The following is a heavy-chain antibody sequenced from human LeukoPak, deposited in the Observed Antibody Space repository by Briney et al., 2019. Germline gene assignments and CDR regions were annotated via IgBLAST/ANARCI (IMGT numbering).Heavy chain of an antibody. CDR3: ARATWIQLWLSAFDI. CDR1: GCTFTNYA. V-gene: IGHV1-3*01. Sequence: GASVKVSCKASGCTFTNYAMHWVRQAPGQRLEWMGWINAGNGNTKYSQKFQGRVTITTDESTSTAYMELSSLRSEDTAVYYCARATWIQLWLSAFDIWGQGTMVTVSS. CDR2: INAGNGNT. D-gene: IGHD5-18*01. J-gene: IGHJ3*02.